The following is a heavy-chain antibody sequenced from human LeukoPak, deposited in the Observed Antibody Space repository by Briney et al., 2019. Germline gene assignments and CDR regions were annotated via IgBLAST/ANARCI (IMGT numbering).Heavy chain of an antibody. J-gene: IGHJ2*01. CDR1: GGSISSYY. V-gene: IGHV4-59*08. CDR3: ARRQLEVPAANDRYFDL. D-gene: IGHD2-2*01. CDR2: IYYSGST. Sequence: SETLSLTCTVSGGSISSYYWSWIRQPPGKGLEWIGYIYYSGSTNYNPSLKSRVTISVDTSKNQSSLKLSSVTAADTAVYYCARRQLEVPAANDRYFDLWGRGTLVTVSS.